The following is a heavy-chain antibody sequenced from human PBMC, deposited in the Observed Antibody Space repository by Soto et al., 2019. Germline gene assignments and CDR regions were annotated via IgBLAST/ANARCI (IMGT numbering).Heavy chain of an antibody. Sequence: QVQLQESGPGLVKPSQTLSLTCTVSGDSISSRDYCWSWIRQSPDKGLEWIGHIYDGGSTYNNPSLTXRXXXSXNTSKNQFFLKLNSVSVADTAVYYCTRGPSGDKVDYWGQGTLVTVSS. J-gene: IGHJ4*02. V-gene: IGHV4-30-4*01. CDR1: GDSISSRDYC. CDR2: IYDGGST. CDR3: TRGPSGDKVDY. D-gene: IGHD7-27*01.